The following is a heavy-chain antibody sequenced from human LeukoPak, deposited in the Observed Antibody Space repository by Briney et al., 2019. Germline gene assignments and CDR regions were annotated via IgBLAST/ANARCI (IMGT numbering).Heavy chain of an antibody. D-gene: IGHD3-22*01. V-gene: IGHV1-18*01. Sequence: ASVKVSCKASGYTFTSYGISWVRQAPGQGLEWMGWISAYNGNTNYAQKLQGRVTMTTDTPTSTAYIELRSLRSDDTAVYYCARDRTPNYYDSSGYYSLWGQGTLVTVSS. CDR1: GYTFTSYG. CDR3: ARDRTPNYYDSSGYYSL. CDR2: ISAYNGNT. J-gene: IGHJ4*02.